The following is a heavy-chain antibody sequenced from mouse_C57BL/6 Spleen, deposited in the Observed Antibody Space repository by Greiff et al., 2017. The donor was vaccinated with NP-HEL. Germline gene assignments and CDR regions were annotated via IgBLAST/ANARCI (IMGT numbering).Heavy chain of an antibody. V-gene: IGHV7-3*01. D-gene: IGHD1-3*01. J-gene: IGHJ3*01. CDR2: IRNKANGYTT. CDR3: AAGHSTSGPWFAY. Sequence: DVHLVESGGGLVQPGGSLSLSCAASGFTFTDYYMSWVRQPPGKALEWLGFIRNKANGYTTEYSASVKGRFTISRDNSQSILYLQMNALRAEDSATYYCAAGHSTSGPWFAYWGQGTLVTVSA. CDR1: GFTFTDYY.